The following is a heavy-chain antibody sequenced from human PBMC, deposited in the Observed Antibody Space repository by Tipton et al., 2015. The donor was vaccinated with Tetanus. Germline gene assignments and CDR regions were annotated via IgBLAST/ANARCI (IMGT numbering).Heavy chain of an antibody. J-gene: IGHJ5*02. Sequence: TLSLTCTVSGGSISSGGYYWSWIRQHPGKGLEWIGYIYYSGSTYHNPSLKSRVTISVDTSKNQFSLKLSSATAADTAVYYCARNFGYYGSGGGWFGPWGQGTLVTVSS. D-gene: IGHD3-10*01. V-gene: IGHV4-31*03. CDR3: ARNFGYYGSGGGWFGP. CDR1: GGSISSGGYY. CDR2: IYYSGST.